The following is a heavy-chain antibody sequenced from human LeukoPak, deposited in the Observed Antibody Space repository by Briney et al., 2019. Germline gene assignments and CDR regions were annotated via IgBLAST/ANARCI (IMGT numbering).Heavy chain of an antibody. CDR3: ARWVSYYFDY. D-gene: IGHD6-13*01. Sequence: GGSLRLSCAASGFTFRSYWMSWVRQAPGKGLEWVANIKQDGSEKYYVDSVKGRFTISRDNAKNSLYLQMNSLRAEDTAVYYCARWVSYYFDYWGQGTLSPSPQ. CDR2: IKQDGSEK. V-gene: IGHV3-7*01. CDR1: GFTFRSYW. J-gene: IGHJ4*02.